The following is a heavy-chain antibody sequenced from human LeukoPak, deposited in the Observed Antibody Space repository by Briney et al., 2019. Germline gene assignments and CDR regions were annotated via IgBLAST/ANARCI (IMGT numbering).Heavy chain of an antibody. D-gene: IGHD6-19*01. V-gene: IGHV4-39*07. Sequence: PSETLSLTCTVSGGSISSSSYYWGWIRQPPGKGLEWIGSMYSSGSTYYNPSPKSRVTISVDTSKNQFSLKLSSVTAADTAVYYCARDPTAVAGIDAFDIWGQGTMVTVSS. CDR1: GGSISSSSYY. CDR3: ARDPTAVAGIDAFDI. J-gene: IGHJ3*02. CDR2: MYSSGST.